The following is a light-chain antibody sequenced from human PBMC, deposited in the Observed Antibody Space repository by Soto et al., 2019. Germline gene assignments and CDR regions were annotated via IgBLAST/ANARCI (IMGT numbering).Light chain of an antibody. CDR1: SSDIGARYD. V-gene: IGLV1-40*01. J-gene: IGLJ2*01. Sequence: QSALTQPPSVSGAPGQRVTISCTGSSSDIGARYDVHWYQQLPGTAPRLLIYGNSNRPSGVPDRFSGSKSGTSASLAITGLQAEDEADYYCQSYDSSLSGWGLFGGGTKLTVL. CDR3: QSYDSSLSGWGL. CDR2: GNS.